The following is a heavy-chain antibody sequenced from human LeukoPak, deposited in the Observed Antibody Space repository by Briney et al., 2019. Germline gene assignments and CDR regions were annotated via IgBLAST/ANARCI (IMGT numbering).Heavy chain of an antibody. D-gene: IGHD3-22*01. Sequence: PGGSLRLSCAASGFAFSSHAMTWVRQAPGKGLEWVSAISISGDRTYYADSVKGRFTISRDNSKNTLYLQMNSLRAEDTAVYHCARQAGGYYLPFDHWGQGTLVTVSS. V-gene: IGHV3-23*01. CDR1: GFAFSSHA. J-gene: IGHJ4*02. CDR2: ISISGDRT. CDR3: ARQAGGYYLPFDH.